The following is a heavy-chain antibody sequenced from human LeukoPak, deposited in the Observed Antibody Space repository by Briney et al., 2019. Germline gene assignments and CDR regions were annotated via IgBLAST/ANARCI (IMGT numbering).Heavy chain of an antibody. Sequence: PGGSLRLSCAASGFTVSSNYMSWVRQAPGKGLEWVSVIYSGGSTYYADSVKGRFTISRDNSKNTLYFQMNSLRAEDTAVYYCAKDGGWGYYDSSGYYRYSDAFDIWGQGTMVTVSS. CDR3: AKDGGWGYYDSSGYYRYSDAFDI. D-gene: IGHD3-22*01. CDR1: GFTVSSNY. J-gene: IGHJ3*02. CDR2: IYSGGST. V-gene: IGHV3-53*01.